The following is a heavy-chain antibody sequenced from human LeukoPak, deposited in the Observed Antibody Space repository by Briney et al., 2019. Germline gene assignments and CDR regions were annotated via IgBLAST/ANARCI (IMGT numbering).Heavy chain of an antibody. CDR2: IWYDGSSK. CDR3: ARAGGGDKQQLVWYFDL. J-gene: IGHJ2*01. Sequence: GGSLRLSCAASGFTFSSYGMQWVRQAPGKGLEWVAVIWYDGSSKYYTDSVKGRFTISRDNSKNTPYLQMNSLRAEDTAVYYCARAGGGDKQQLVWYFDLWGRGTLVTVSS. D-gene: IGHD6-13*01. CDR1: GFTFSSYG. V-gene: IGHV3-33*01.